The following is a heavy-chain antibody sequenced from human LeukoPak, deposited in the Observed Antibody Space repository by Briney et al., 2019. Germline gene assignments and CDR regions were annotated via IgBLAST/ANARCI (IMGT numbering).Heavy chain of an antibody. CDR1: GGTFSSYA. V-gene: IGHV1-69*05. J-gene: IGHJ4*02. D-gene: IGHD6-13*01. Sequence: SVKVSCKASGGTFSSYAISWVRQAPGQGLEWMGRIIPVFGTANYAQKFQGRVTITTDESTSTAYMELSSLRSEDTAVYYCASGQLRIAAAGTQGLPAHWGQGTLVTVSS. CDR2: IIPVFGTA. CDR3: ASGQLRIAAAGTQGLPAH.